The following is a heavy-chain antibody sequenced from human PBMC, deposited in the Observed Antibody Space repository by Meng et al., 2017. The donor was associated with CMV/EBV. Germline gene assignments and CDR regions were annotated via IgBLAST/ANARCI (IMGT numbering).Heavy chain of an antibody. J-gene: IGHJ5*02. CDR3: ARDFGQLRFLEWLSRTWFDP. CDR1: GFTFSDYY. CDR2: ISSSGSTI. V-gene: IGHV3-11*01. Sequence: GESLKISCAASGFTFSDYYMSWIRQAPGKGLEWVSYISSSGSTIYYADSVKGRFTISRDNAKNSLYLQMNSLRAEDTAVYYCARDFGQLRFLEWLSRTWFDPWGQGTLVTVSS. D-gene: IGHD3-3*01.